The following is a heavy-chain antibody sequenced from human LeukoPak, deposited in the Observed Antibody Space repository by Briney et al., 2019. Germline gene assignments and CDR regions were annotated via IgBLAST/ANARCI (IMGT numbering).Heavy chain of an antibody. V-gene: IGHV4-59*12. J-gene: IGHJ5*02. D-gene: IGHD6-13*01. CDR2: IYYSGST. Sequence: SETLSLTCTVSGGSISSYYWSWIRQPPGKGLEWIGYIYYSGSTNYNPSLKSRVTISVDTSKNQFSLKLSSVTAADTAVYYCASAASSWYGNRFDPWGQGTLVTVSS. CDR3: ASAASSWYGNRFDP. CDR1: GGSISSYY.